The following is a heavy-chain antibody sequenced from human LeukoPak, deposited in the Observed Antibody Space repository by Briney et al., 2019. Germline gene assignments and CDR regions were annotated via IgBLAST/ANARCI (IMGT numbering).Heavy chain of an antibody. CDR1: GFTFSAFG. CDR3: AKDTFGDYYDSSGYTGY. D-gene: IGHD3-22*01. V-gene: IGHV3-30*02. CDR2: IRYDGSNQ. Sequence: GGSLRLSCAATGFTFSAFGMHWVRQAPGKGLEWVAFIRYDGSNQYYEDSLKGRFTISRDNSKSTLYLQMNSLRAEDTAVYYCAKDTFGDYYDSSGYTGYWGQGTLVTVSS. J-gene: IGHJ4*02.